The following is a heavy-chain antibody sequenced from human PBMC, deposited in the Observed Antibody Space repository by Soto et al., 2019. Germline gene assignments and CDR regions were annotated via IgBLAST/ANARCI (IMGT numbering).Heavy chain of an antibody. CDR2: ISGSGGST. J-gene: IGHJ4*02. V-gene: IGHV3-23*01. Sequence: GGSLRLSCAASGFTFSSYAMSWVRQAPGKGLEWVSAISGSGGSTYYADSVKGRFTISRDNSKNTLYLQMNGLRAEDTAVYYCAKVKWMITFGGVIVNPGFDYWGQGTLVTVSS. CDR1: GFTFSSYA. CDR3: AKVKWMITFGGVIVNPGFDY. D-gene: IGHD3-16*02.